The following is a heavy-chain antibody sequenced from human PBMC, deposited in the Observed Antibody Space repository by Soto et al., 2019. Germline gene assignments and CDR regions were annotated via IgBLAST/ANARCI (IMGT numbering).Heavy chain of an antibody. D-gene: IGHD2-21*02. CDR1: GFTFSNYA. V-gene: IGHV3-23*01. J-gene: IGHJ4*02. CDR3: ARARGSVTAVTPFFDY. CDR2: ISGGGGGT. Sequence: GGSLRLSCAASGFTFSNYALNWVRHAPGKGLEWVSGISGGGGGTHYTDSVKGRFTISRDNSKNTLYLQMNSLRAEDTAVYYCARARGSVTAVTPFFDYWGQGTLVTVSS.